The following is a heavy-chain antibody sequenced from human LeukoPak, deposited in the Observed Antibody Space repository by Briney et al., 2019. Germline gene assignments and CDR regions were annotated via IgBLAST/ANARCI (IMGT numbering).Heavy chain of an antibody. J-gene: IGHJ6*02. V-gene: IGHV4-59*01. CDR2: IYYSGST. CDR3: ARHYNYYGMDV. CDR1: GGSISSYY. Sequence: SETLSLTCTVSGGSISSYYWSWIRQPPGKGLEWIGYIYYSGSTNYNPSLKSRVTISVDTSKNQFSLKLSSVTAADTAVYYCARHYNYYGMDVWGQGTTVTVSS.